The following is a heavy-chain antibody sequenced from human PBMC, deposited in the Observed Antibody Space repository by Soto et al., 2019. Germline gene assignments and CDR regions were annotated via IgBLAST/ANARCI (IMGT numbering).Heavy chain of an antibody. J-gene: IGHJ4*02. CDR1: GFMFNDYE. CDR3: VRDARGGGLLLWDC. D-gene: IGHD3-16*01. V-gene: IGHV3-48*03. CDR2: ISEGGTTT. Sequence: EVQLVESEGGLAQSGGSLRLSCAASGFMFNDYEMNWVRQAPGKGLEWVSYISEGGTTTHYTDSVKGRFTISRDNAKESLYLQMNSLTPEDTATYFCVRDARGGGLLLWDCWGQGVVVSVSS.